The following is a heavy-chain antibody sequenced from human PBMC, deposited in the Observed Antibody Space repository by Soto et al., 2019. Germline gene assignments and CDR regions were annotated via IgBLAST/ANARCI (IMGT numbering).Heavy chain of an antibody. J-gene: IGHJ4*02. V-gene: IGHV1-18*01. D-gene: IGHD6-13*01. Sequence: QVQLVQSGGEVKKPGASVRVSCRASGYTFPTYGIAWVQQAPGQGLEWMGWISVYNGFTHYAQKFRGRVTVTTETSTSTVHMELRSLSSDDTAVYYCAREFEGHSSSWPFDYWGQGTLVTVSA. CDR3: AREFEGHSSSWPFDY. CDR2: ISVYNGFT. CDR1: GYTFPTYG.